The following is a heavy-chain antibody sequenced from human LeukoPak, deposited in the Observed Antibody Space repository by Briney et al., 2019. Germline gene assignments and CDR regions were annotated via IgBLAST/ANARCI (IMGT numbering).Heavy chain of an antibody. CDR2: LHYSGRT. D-gene: IGHD2-15*01. V-gene: IGHV4-59*08. CDR3: ARYDCSGGACSHFDY. CDR1: GGSISGYY. J-gene: IGHJ4*02. Sequence: SETLSLTCTVSGGSISGYYWSWIRQPPGKGLEWIGYLHYSGRTNYNPSLQSRVTISVDTSTNQFSLKLSCVTAADTAVYYCARYDCSGGACSHFDYWGQGTLVTVSS.